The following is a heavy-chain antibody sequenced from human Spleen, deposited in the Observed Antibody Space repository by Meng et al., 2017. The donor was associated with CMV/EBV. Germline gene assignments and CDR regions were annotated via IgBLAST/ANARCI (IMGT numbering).Heavy chain of an antibody. CDR1: GFTFSSYW. D-gene: IGHD2-21*01. Sequence: GESLKISCAASGFTFSSYWMSWVRQAPGKGLEWVANIKQDGSEKYYVDSVKGRFTISRDNAENTLYLQMNSLRVEDTALYYCTRRGAHGAGDHWGQGTLVTVSS. V-gene: IGHV3-7*01. CDR2: IKQDGSEK. J-gene: IGHJ4*02. CDR3: TRRGAHGAGDH.